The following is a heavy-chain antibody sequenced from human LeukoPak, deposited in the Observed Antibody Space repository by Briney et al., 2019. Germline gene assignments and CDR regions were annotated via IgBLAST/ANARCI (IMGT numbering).Heavy chain of an antibody. CDR3: AKAYERYSSSHRASFDY. Sequence: GGSLRLSCAASGFTFSSYSMNWVRQAPGKGLEWVSAISGSGGSTYYADSVKGRFTISRDNSKNTLYLQMNSLRAEDTAVYYCAKAYERYSSSHRASFDYWGQGTLVTVSS. CDR2: ISGSGGST. J-gene: IGHJ4*02. D-gene: IGHD6-6*01. V-gene: IGHV3-23*01. CDR1: GFTFSSYS.